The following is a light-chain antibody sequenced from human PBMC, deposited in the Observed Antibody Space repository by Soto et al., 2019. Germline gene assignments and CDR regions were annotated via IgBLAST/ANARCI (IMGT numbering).Light chain of an antibody. Sequence: EIVLTQSPGTLSLSPGERATLSCRASQSVSSSYLAWYQQKPGQAPRLLIYGASGRATGIPDRFSGSGSGTDFTLTISRLEPEDFAMYYCQQSGSSPPYTFGQGTKLEIK. CDR3: QQSGSSPPYT. V-gene: IGKV3-20*01. J-gene: IGKJ2*01. CDR2: GAS. CDR1: QSVSSSY.